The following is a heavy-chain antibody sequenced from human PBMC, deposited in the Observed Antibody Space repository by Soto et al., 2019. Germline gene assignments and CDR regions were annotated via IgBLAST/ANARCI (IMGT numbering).Heavy chain of an antibody. CDR3: ARGRPFSYYDSSGYRPSFDY. CDR1: GSTFSSYA. D-gene: IGHD3-22*01. Sequence: PGGSLRLSCAASGSTFSSYAMHWVRQAPGKGLEWVAVISYDGSNKYYADSVKGRFTISRDNSKNTLYLQMNSLRAEDTAVYYCARGRPFSYYDSSGYRPSFDYWGQGTLVTVSS. CDR2: ISYDGSNK. J-gene: IGHJ4*02. V-gene: IGHV3-30-3*01.